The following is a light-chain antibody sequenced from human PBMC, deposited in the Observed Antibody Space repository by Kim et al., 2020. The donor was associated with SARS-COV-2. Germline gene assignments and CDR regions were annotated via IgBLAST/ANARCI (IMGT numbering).Light chain of an antibody. CDR3: QQHKSYPLT. V-gene: IGKV1-17*01. Sequence: DIQMTQSPSSLSASVGDRVTITCRASQDIRNDLGWYQQNPGRAPKLLIYGASSLQSGVPSRFSGSGSGTEFTLTISSLQPEDFATYFCQQHKSYPLTFGRGNQVEIK. CDR2: GAS. CDR1: QDIRND. J-gene: IGKJ4*01.